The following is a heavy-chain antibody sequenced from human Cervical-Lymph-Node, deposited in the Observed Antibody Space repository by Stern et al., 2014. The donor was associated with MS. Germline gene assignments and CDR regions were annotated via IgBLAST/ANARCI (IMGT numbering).Heavy chain of an antibody. V-gene: IGHV3-33*01. CDR1: GFTFSTYA. CDR3: ARVGGSGSSYRGGFDY. D-gene: IGHD3-10*01. J-gene: IGHJ4*02. CDR2: IWYDGSEK. Sequence: QVQLVQSGGGVVQPGRSLRLSCAAAGFTFSTYAMHWVRQAPGKGLEWLAVIWYDGSEKYYAGSVKGRFTISRDNSNNTLYLQMSSLRAEDTARYYCARVGGSGSSYRGGFDYWGQGALVTVSS.